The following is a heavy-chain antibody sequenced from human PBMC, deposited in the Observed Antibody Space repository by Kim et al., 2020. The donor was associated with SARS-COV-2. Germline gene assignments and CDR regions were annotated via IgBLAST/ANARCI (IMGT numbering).Heavy chain of an antibody. V-gene: IGHV3-33*05. Sequence: GGSLRLSCAASGFTFSSYGMHWVRQAPGKGLEWVAVISYDGSNKYYADSVKGRFTISRDNSKNTLYLQMNSLRAEDTAVYYCARRIAVAGTLAYYYYYG. CDR3: ARRIAVAGTLAYYYYYG. CDR2: ISYDGSNK. CDR1: GFTFSSYG. J-gene: IGHJ6*01. D-gene: IGHD6-19*01.